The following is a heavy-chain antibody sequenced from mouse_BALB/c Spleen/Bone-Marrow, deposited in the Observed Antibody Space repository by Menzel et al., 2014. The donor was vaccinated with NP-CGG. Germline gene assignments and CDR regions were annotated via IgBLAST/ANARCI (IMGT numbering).Heavy chain of an antibody. CDR1: GYSFTNYW. CDR2: VYPGNSDA. Sequence: VQLQQSGTVLARPGASVKMSCKASGYSFTNYWMHWIKQRPGQGLKWVGAVYPGNSDARYNQKFKGKAKLTAVTSASIAYMELSSLTNEDSAVYYCSRDNYAFAYWGQGTLVTVSA. D-gene: IGHD2-4*01. V-gene: IGHV1-5*01. CDR3: SRDNYAFAY. J-gene: IGHJ3*01.